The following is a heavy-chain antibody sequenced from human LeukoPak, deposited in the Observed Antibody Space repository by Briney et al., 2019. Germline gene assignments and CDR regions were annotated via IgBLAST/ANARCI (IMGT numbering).Heavy chain of an antibody. CDR3: ARDLYGSYWYYYYYMDV. CDR2: ISAYNGNT. CDR1: GYTFTSYG. J-gene: IGHJ6*03. D-gene: IGHD1-26*01. V-gene: IGHV1-18*01. Sequence: ASVKVSCKASGYTFTSYGISWVRQAPGQGLEWMGWISAYNGNTNYAQKLQGRVTMTTDTSTSTAYMELRSLRSDDTAVYYCARDLYGSYWYYYYYMDVWGKGTTVTVSS.